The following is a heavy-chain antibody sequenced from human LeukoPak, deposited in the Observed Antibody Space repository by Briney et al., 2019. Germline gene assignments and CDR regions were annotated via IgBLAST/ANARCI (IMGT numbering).Heavy chain of an antibody. CDR2: IIPIFGTA. V-gene: IGHV1-69*05. J-gene: IGHJ6*03. D-gene: IGHD6-13*01. CDR1: GGTFTSYA. CDR3: ATHSSTSYYYMDV. Sequence: SVRVSSKASGGTFTSYAISWVRQAPGQGLEWMGGIIPIFGTANYAQKFQGRVTITTDESTSTAYMELSSLRSEDTAVYYCATHSSTSYYYMDVWGKGTTVTVSS.